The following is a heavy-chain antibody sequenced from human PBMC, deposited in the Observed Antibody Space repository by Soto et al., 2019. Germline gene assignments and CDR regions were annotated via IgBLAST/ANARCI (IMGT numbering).Heavy chain of an antibody. J-gene: IGHJ6*02. Sequence: ASVKVSCKASGYTFSTCAMHWVRQAPGQSLEWMGWLNGGTGQTRYSQKFQDRVIITRDTSASTGYMELSSLTSEDTAVYYCARGKGMEENYFYYGLDIWGQGTTVTVSS. V-gene: IGHV1-3*01. CDR3: ARGKGMEENYFYYGLDI. CDR1: GYTFSTCA. CDR2: LNGGTGQT. D-gene: IGHD1-1*01.